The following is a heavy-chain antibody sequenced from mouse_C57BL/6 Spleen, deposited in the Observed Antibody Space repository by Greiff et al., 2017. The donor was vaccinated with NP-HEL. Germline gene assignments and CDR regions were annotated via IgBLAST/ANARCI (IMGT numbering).Heavy chain of an antibody. V-gene: IGHV1-53*01. CDR3: ARGDSNGFAY. J-gene: IGHJ3*01. CDR1: GYTFTSYW. D-gene: IGHD2-5*01. Sequence: QVQLKQPGTELVKPGASVKLSCKASGYTFTSYWMHWVKQRPGQGLEWIGNINPSNGGTNYNEKFKSKATLTVDKSSSTAYMELRSLTSEDSAVYFCARGDSNGFAYWGQGTLVTVSA. CDR2: INPSNGGT.